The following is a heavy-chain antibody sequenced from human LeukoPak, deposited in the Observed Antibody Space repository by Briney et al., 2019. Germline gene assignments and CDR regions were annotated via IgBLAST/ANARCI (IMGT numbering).Heavy chain of an antibody. CDR1: GYTFTSYD. J-gene: IGHJ6*03. CDR3: ARGTRGGLLTGYYYYMDV. CDR2: MNPNSGNT. V-gene: IGHV1-8*01. Sequence: ASVKVSCKASGYTFTSYDINWVRQATGQGLEWMGCMNPNSGNTGYAQKFQGRVTMTRNTSISTAYMELSSLRSEDTAVYYCARGTRGGLLTGYYYYMDVWGKGTTVTVSS. D-gene: IGHD2-15*01.